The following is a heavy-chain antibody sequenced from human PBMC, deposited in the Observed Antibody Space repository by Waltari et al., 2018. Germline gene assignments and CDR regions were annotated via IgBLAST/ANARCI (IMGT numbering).Heavy chain of an antibody. CDR2: IGASGGST. CDR3: AKRTAAAGGTMDY. CDR1: GFTFSSYA. Sequence: EVQLLESGGGLVQPGGSLRLSCAASGFTFSSYALSWVRQAPGKGLEWVSAIGASGGSTYYADSVKGRFTISRDNSKNTLYLQMNSLRAEDTAVYYCAKRTAAAGGTMDYWGQGTLVTVSS. D-gene: IGHD6-13*01. J-gene: IGHJ4*02. V-gene: IGHV3-23*01.